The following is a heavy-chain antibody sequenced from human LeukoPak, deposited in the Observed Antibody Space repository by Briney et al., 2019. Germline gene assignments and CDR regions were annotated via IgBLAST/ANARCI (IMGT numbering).Heavy chain of an antibody. V-gene: IGHV3-7*03. D-gene: IGHD3-9*01. Sequence: GGSLRPSCAASGFTFSNYWISWVRQAPGKGREWVAKIRQDGKEKYYMGPVRGRFTISRDNAKNSLYLQMNSLRAGDTAVYYCARHYDILTGTFPYYWGQGTLVTVSS. CDR2: IRQDGKEK. CDR1: GFTFSNYW. CDR3: ARHYDILTGTFPYY. J-gene: IGHJ4*02.